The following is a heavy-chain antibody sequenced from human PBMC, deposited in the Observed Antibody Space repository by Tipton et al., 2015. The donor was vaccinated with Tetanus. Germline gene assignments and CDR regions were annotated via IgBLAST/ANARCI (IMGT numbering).Heavy chain of an antibody. CDR3: ARGHSSSWFHVWFDP. D-gene: IGHD6-13*01. J-gene: IGHJ5*02. CDR2: INPNSGGT. CDR1: GYTFTGYY. Sequence: QLVQSGAEVKKPGASVKVSCKASGYTFTGYYMHWVRQAPGQGLEWMGWINPNSGGTNYAQKFQGRVTMTRDTSISTAYMEVSRLRSDDTAIYYCARGHSSSWFHVWFDPWGQGTLVSVSS. V-gene: IGHV1-2*02.